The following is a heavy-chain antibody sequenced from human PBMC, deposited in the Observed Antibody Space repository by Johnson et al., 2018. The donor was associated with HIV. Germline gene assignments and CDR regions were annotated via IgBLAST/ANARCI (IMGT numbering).Heavy chain of an antibody. CDR3: AKERRAPRAFDI. Sequence: QVQLVESGGGVVQPGRSLRLSCAASGFTFSSYAMHWVRQAPGKGLEWVAVISYDGGDKYYADSVKGRFTIPRDNSKSTLYLQMNSLRPEDTAVYYCAKERRAPRAFDIWGQGTMVTVSS. J-gene: IGHJ3*02. CDR1: GFTFSSYA. V-gene: IGHV3-30*18. CDR2: ISYDGGDK.